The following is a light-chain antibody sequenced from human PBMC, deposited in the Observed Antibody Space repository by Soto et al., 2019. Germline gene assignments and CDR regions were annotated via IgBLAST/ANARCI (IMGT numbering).Light chain of an antibody. CDR3: QHYDHLPIT. CDR2: DAS. J-gene: IGKJ5*01. Sequence: DIQMTQSPSSVSVSVGGRVTVTCRATQDISNYLNWYQQKLGKAPRLLLYDASSLETGVPSRFSGSGSGTDFTFTISSLQPEDIATYYCQHYDHLPITFGQGTRLEI. CDR1: QDISNY. V-gene: IGKV1-33*01.